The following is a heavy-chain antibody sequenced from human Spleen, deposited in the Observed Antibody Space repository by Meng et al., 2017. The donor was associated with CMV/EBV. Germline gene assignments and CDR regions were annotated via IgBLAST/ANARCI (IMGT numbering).Heavy chain of an antibody. J-gene: IGHJ4*02. D-gene: IGHD6-19*01. V-gene: IGHV1-3*02. Sequence: ASVKVSCKASGHTFTNYRMHWVRQAPGQRLEWMGLSNGGNGNTKYSQAFQGRVTLTRDMSASTVYMELSSLRSEDTAVYYCARDQIAVSGLSYYFDFWGQGTLVTVSS. CDR1: GHTFTNYR. CDR2: SNGGNGNT. CDR3: ARDQIAVSGLSYYFDF.